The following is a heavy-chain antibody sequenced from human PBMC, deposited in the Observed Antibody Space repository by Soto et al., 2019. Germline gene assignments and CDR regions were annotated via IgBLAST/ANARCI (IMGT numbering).Heavy chain of an antibody. CDR3: ARDLKVERAFDI. CDR1: GGSISSYY. CDR2: IYYSGST. V-gene: IGHV4-59*01. Sequence: SETLSLTCTVSGGSISSYYWSWIRQPPGKGLEWIGYIYYSGSTNYNPSLKSRVSISVDTSKNQFSLKLSSVTAADTAVYYCARDLKVERAFDIWGQGTMVTVSS. J-gene: IGHJ3*02.